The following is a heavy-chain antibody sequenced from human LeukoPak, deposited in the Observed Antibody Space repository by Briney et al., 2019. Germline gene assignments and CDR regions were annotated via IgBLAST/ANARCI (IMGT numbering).Heavy chain of an antibody. CDR3: ARDHGRYIAARQIDI. J-gene: IGHJ3*02. D-gene: IGHD6-6*01. V-gene: IGHV3-21*01. Sequence: PGGSLRLSCAASGFTFSSYSMNWVSQAPGKGLEWVSSISSSSSYIYYADSVKGRFTISRDNAKNSLYLQMNSLRAEDTAVYYCARDHGRYIAARQIDIWGQGTMVTVSS. CDR2: ISSSSSYI. CDR1: GFTFSSYS.